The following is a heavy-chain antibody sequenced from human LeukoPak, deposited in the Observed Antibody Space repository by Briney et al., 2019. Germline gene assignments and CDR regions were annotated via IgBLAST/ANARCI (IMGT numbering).Heavy chain of an antibody. CDR1: GGSISSYY. V-gene: IGHV4-59*12. CDR2: IYYSGST. Sequence: SETLSLTCTVSGGSISSYYWSWIRQPPGKGLEWIGYIYYSGSTNYNPSLKSRVTMSVDTSKNQFSLKLSSVTAADTAVYYCARIEVTSYYYGMDVWGQGTTVTVSS. J-gene: IGHJ6*02. CDR3: ARIEVTSYYYGMDV.